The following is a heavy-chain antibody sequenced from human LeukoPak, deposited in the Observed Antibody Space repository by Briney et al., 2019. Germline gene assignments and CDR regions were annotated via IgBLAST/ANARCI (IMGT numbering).Heavy chain of an antibody. V-gene: IGHV3-30-3*01. CDR2: ISYNGSKK. J-gene: IGHJ6*02. Sequence: QAGGSLRLSCAASGFTFSSYAMHWVHQAPGKGLEWVAVISYNGSKKYYADSVKGRFTISRDKSKNTLYLQMNSLRAEDTAVYFCARDRYYYDTSGYWGREENSYYYYGMDVWGRGTTVTVSS. CDR3: ARDRYYYDTSGYWGREENSYYYYGMDV. D-gene: IGHD3-22*01. CDR1: GFTFSSYA.